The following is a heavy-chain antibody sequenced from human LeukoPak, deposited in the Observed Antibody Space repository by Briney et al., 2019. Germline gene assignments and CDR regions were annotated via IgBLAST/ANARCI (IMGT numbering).Heavy chain of an antibody. CDR2: IYSGGST. CDR3: ARGRRDGYNPRGYYFDY. V-gene: IGHV3-53*01. J-gene: IGHJ4*02. D-gene: IGHD5-24*01. CDR1: GFTVSSNY. Sequence: GGSLRLSCAASGFTVSSNYMSWVRQAPGKGLEWVSVIYSGGSTYYADSVKGRFTISRDNSKNTLYLQMNSLRAEDTAVYYCARGRRDGYNPRGYYFDYWGQGTLVTVSS.